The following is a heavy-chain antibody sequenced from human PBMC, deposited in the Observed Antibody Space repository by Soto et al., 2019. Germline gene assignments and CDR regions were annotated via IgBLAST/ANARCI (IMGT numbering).Heavy chain of an antibody. D-gene: IGHD6-19*01. CDR3: AIYSSGWYPLDY. J-gene: IGHJ4*02. CDR1: GFTFSSYG. Sequence: GGSLRLSCAASGFTFSSYGMHWVRQAPGKGLKWVAVISYDGSNKYYADSVKGRFTISRDNSKNTLYLQMNSLRAEDTAVYYCAIYSSGWYPLDYWGQGTLVTVSS. V-gene: IGHV3-30*03. CDR2: ISYDGSNK.